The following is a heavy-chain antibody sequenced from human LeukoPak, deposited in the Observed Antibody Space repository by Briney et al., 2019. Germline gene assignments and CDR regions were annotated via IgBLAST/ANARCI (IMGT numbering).Heavy chain of an antibody. D-gene: IGHD4-17*01. J-gene: IGHJ3*02. CDR1: GFTFDDYA. CDR3: AKAIGDDYGGNTFDI. CDR2: ISWNSGSI. V-gene: IGHV3-9*01. Sequence: GRSLRLSCAASGFTFDDYAMHWVRHAPGKGLEWVSGISWNSGSIGYADSVKGRFTISRDNAKNSLYLQMNSLRAEDTALYYCAKAIGDDYGGNTFDIWGQGTMVTVSS.